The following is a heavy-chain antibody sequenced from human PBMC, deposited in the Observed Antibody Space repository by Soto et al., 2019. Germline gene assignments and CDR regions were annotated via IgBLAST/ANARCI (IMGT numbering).Heavy chain of an antibody. CDR2: IHTAKGNT. CDR1: GYTFTNNV. Sequence: ASVKVSCKASGYTFTNNVIHWLRQAPGQTLEWMGWIHTAKGNTKYSQKFEARVTLTRDTAASTAYMELNSLRSDDTAVYYCAREGALKPFSSWGQGALVTVSS. CDR3: AREGALKPFSS. J-gene: IGHJ5*02. V-gene: IGHV1-3*04.